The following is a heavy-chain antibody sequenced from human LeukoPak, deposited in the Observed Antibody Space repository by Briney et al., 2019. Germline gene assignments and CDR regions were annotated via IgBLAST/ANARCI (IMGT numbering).Heavy chain of an antibody. J-gene: IGHJ3*02. D-gene: IGHD5-12*01. CDR2: IIPILGIA. Sequence: ASVKVSCKASGGTFSSYAISWVRQAPGQGLEWMGRIIPILGIANYAQKFQDRVTITADKSTSTAYMELSSLRSEDTAVYYCAREEVARPNVDIVATSGPRAFDIWGQGTMVTVSS. V-gene: IGHV1-69*04. CDR3: AREEVARPNVDIVATSGPRAFDI. CDR1: GGTFSSYA.